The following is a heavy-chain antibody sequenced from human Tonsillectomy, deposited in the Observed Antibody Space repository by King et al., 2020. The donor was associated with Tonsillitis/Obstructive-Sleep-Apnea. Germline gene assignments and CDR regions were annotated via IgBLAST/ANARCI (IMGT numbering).Heavy chain of an antibody. Sequence: VQLVESGAEVKKPGASVKVSCKASGYTFTSYGISWVRQAPGQGLEWMGGISAYNGNTNYAQKLQGRVTMTTDTSTSTAYMELRSLGSDDTAVYYGASGNHYGWNDAFEIWRQGTMVT. D-gene: IGHD1-1*01. CDR2: ISAYNGNT. CDR3: ASGNHYGWNDAFEI. J-gene: IGHJ3*02. CDR1: GYTFTSYG. V-gene: IGHV1-18*01.